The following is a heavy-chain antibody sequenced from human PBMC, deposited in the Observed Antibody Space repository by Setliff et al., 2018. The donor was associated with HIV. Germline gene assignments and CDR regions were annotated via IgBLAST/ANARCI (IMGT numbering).Heavy chain of an antibody. CDR1: GFTFSDYG. V-gene: IGHV3-30*18. CDR2: ISWHSTNI. Sequence: QTGGSLRLSCAASGFTFSDYGMHWVRQAPGKGLEWVAVISWHSTNIFYADSVKGRFTISRDNSKNTLYLEMNSLKTDETAVYYCAKKDGYLSTGSYFDYWGQGTLVTVSS. J-gene: IGHJ4*02. CDR3: AKKDGYLSTGSYFDY. D-gene: IGHD3-10*01.